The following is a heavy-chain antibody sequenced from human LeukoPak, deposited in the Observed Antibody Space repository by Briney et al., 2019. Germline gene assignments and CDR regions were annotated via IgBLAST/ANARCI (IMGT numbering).Heavy chain of an antibody. CDR3: ARMEGSGSPKSRYSFDY. CDR2: ISAYNGNT. V-gene: IGHV1-18*01. CDR1: GYTFTSYG. D-gene: IGHD3-10*01. J-gene: IGHJ4*02. Sequence: ASVKVSCKASGYTFTSYGISWVRQAPGQGLEWMGWISAYNGNTNYAQKLQGRVTMTTDTSTSTAYMELRSLRSDDTAVYYCARMEGSGSPKSRYSFDYWGQGTLVSVSS.